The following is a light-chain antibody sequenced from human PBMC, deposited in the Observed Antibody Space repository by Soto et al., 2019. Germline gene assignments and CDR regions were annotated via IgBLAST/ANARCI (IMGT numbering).Light chain of an antibody. CDR2: DAS. J-gene: IGKJ3*01. Sequence: EIVLTQSPATLSLSPGERSTLSCMASQSVSSYLAWYQQKPGQAPRLLIYDASNRATGIPARFSGSGSGTDFTLTISSLEPEDFAVYYCQQRSNWPRFTFGPGT. CDR1: QSVSSY. CDR3: QQRSNWPRFT. V-gene: IGKV3-11*01.